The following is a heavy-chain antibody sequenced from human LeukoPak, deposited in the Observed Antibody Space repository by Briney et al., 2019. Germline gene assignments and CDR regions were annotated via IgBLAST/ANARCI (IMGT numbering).Heavy chain of an antibody. Sequence: GESLEISCKGSGYSFTSYWIGWVRQMPGKGLEWMGIIYPGDSDTRYSPAFQGQVTISADKSISTAYLQGSSLKASDTAMYYCARHGPPVDIVVVPAAIGAFDIWGQGTMVTVSS. D-gene: IGHD2-2*01. J-gene: IGHJ3*02. CDR3: ARHGPPVDIVVVPAAIGAFDI. CDR1: GYSFTSYW. CDR2: IYPGDSDT. V-gene: IGHV5-51*01.